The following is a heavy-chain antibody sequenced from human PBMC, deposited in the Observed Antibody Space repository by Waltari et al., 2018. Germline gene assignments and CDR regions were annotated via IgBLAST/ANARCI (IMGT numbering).Heavy chain of an antibody. CDR3: AREEWYYDSSGYPDY. Sequence: QVQLVQSGAEVKKPGSSVKVSCKASGGLFSSYASRWVRQAPGQGLEWMGGIIPIFGTANYAQKFQGRVTITADESTSTAYMELSSLRSEDTAVYYCAREEWYYDSSGYPDYWGQGTLVTVSS. CDR2: IIPIFGTA. D-gene: IGHD3-22*01. CDR1: GGLFSSYA. J-gene: IGHJ4*02. V-gene: IGHV1-69*01.